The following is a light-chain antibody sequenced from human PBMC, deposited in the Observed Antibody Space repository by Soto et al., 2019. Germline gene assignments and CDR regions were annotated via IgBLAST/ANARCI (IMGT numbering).Light chain of an antibody. V-gene: IGKV1-5*03. Sequence: DVQMTQSPSTLPASVGDRVTITCRASQSITSWLAWYQQKPGKAPKLLIYKASTLESGVPSRFSGSGSGTEFTLTISSLQPDDYVAYYCQQYNRYPYTFGQGTKLEIK. J-gene: IGKJ2*01. CDR3: QQYNRYPYT. CDR2: KAS. CDR1: QSITSW.